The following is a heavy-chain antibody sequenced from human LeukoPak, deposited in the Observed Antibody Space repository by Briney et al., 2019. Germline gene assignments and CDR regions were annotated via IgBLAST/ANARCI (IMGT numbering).Heavy chain of an antibody. J-gene: IGHJ6*02. D-gene: IGHD2-2*01. CDR3: AREPVVPAANYYYYYGMDV. V-gene: IGHV3-30*03. Sequence: PGGSLRLSCAASGFNFRTYGMHWVRQAPGKGLEWVAVISYDGSNKYYADSVKGRFTISRDNSKNTLYLQMNSLRAEDTAVYYCAREPVVPAANYYYYYGMDVWGQGTTVTVSS. CDR2: ISYDGSNK. CDR1: GFNFRTYG.